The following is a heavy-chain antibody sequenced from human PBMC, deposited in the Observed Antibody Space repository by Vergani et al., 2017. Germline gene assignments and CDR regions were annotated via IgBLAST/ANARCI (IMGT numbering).Heavy chain of an antibody. CDR1: GFTFSDFS. CDR2: IGSSGPYI. CDR3: ARDCTSGGCPENYGMYV. J-gene: IGHJ6*02. D-gene: IGHD2-8*01. Sequence: EVQLQESGGGLVKRGGSLRVSCAASGFTFSDFSMSWVRQAPGKGLGWVAFIGSSGPYINYADSVKGRFIISRDNTNNSLFLQLNSLRAEDAAVYYCARDCTSGGCPENYGMYVWGQGATVTGSS. V-gene: IGHV3-21*06.